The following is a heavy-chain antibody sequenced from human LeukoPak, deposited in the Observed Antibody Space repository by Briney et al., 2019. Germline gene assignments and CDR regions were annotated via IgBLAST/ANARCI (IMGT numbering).Heavy chain of an antibody. CDR3: ARALHGYQLSGGYYFDY. J-gene: IGHJ4*02. V-gene: IGHV4-34*01. CDR2: INHGGST. D-gene: IGHD5-24*01. CDR1: GGSFSGYY. Sequence: PSETLSLTCAVYGGSFSGYYWSWIRQPPGKGLEWIGEINHGGSTNYNPSLKSRVTISVDTSKNQFSLKLSSVTAADTAVYYCARALHGYQLSGGYYFDYWGQGTLVTVSS.